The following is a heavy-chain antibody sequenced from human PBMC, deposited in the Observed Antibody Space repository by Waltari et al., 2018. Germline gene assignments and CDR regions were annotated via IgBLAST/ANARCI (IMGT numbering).Heavy chain of an antibody. V-gene: IGHV3-7*01. D-gene: IGHD6-13*01. CDR1: GFTFSSYW. Sequence: EVQLVESGGGLVQPGGSLRLSCAASGFTFSSYWMSWVRQGPGKGREWVDNIKQEGGEKYYVDAVKGRCTISRDNAKNSLYLQRNSLRAEDTAVYYCARDQQLVLPFDYWGQGTLVTVSS. CDR2: IKQEGGEK. CDR3: ARDQQLVLPFDY. J-gene: IGHJ4*02.